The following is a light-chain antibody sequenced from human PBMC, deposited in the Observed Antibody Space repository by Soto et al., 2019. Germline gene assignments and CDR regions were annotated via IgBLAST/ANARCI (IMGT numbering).Light chain of an antibody. CDR1: QSVSSY. CDR3: QQCSDWPLFT. CDR2: GAS. V-gene: IGKV3-15*01. J-gene: IGKJ5*01. Sequence: EIVMTQSPATLSVSPGERVTLSCRASQSVSSYLAWYQHKPGQPPRLLIYGASTRATGIPARFSGSGSDTDFTLTISSLQSEEFAVYFCQQCSDWPLFTFGQGTRLEIK.